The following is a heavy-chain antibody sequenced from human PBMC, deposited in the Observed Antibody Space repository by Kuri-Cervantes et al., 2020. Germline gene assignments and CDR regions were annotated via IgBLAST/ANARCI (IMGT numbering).Heavy chain of an antibody. V-gene: IGHV4-61*01. CDR3: ARGGRVRRDYGGKSIDY. D-gene: IGHD4-23*01. J-gene: IGHJ4*02. CDR2: ISYIGST. CDR1: GGSGSSGSYY. Sequence: SETLSLTCSVSGGSGSSGSYYWSWIRQPPGKGLEWIGYISYIGSTNYNPSLKSRVTISVDTSKNQFSLKLSSVTAADTAVYYCARGGRVRRDYGGKSIDYWGQGTLVTVSS.